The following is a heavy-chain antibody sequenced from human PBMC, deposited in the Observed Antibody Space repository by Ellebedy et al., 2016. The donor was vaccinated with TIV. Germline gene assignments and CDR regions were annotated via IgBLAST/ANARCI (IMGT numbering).Heavy chain of an antibody. Sequence: GESLKISCAASGFPFINHALSWVRQAPGKGLVWVSAISGSGIYIEYADSVKGRFAISRDNSKSTLFLQMNSLRPEDTAVYYCAGESTYCGADCYSLSDHWGQGALVTVSA. CDR3: AGESTYCGADCYSLSDH. CDR1: GFPFINHA. D-gene: IGHD2-21*02. CDR2: ISGSGIYI. J-gene: IGHJ5*02. V-gene: IGHV3-23*01.